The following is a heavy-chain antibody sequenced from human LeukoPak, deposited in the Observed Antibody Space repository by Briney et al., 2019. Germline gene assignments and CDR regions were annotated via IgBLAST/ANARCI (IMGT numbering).Heavy chain of an antibody. V-gene: IGHV3-43*02. J-gene: IGHJ3*02. CDR1: GLTFYDYA. D-gene: IGHD3-22*01. Sequence: GGSLRLSCAASGLTFYDYAMHCVRQVPGNGLEWVSVISGDGGTKYYADSVQGRFSISRDNSKNSLYLQMSSLRTEDTAFYYCAKASKRLLDAYDIWGQGAVVIVSS. CDR2: ISGDGGTK. CDR3: AKASKRLLDAYDI.